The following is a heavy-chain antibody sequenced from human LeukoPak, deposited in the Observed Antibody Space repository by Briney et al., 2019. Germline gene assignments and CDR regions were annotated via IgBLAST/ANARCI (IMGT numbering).Heavy chain of an antibody. CDR3: ARAARDSSSWYITY. D-gene: IGHD6-13*01. V-gene: IGHV4-39*01. CDR2: IYYSGST. J-gene: IGHJ4*02. Sequence: PSQTLSLTCTVSGGSISSGSYYWSWIRQSPGKGLEWIGSIYYSGSTYYNPSLKSRVTISVDTSKNQFSLKLSSVTAADTAVYYCARAARDSSSWYITYWGQGTLVTVSS. CDR1: GGSISSGSYY.